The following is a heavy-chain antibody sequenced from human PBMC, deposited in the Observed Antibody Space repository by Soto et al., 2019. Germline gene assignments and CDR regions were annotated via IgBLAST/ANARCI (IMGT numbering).Heavy chain of an antibody. J-gene: IGHJ4*02. CDR1: GYTFTSYG. CDR2: ISAHNGNT. D-gene: IGHD1-1*01. Sequence: QVHLVQSGAEVKKPGASVKVSCKGSGYTFTSYGITWVRQAPGQGLEWMGWISAHNGNTDYAQKLQGRGTGTRDTSTSTADMELRSLRSDDTAVYYCARGRYGDYWGQGALVTVSS. CDR3: ARGRYGDY. V-gene: IGHV1-18*01.